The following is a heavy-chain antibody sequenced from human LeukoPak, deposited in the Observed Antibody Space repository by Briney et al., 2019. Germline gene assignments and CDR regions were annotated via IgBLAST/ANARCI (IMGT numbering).Heavy chain of an antibody. CDR1: GGSISSSSYY. J-gene: IGHJ6*03. Sequence: SETLSLTCTVSGGSISSSSYYWGWIRQPPGKGLEWIGSIYHSGSTYYNPSLKSRVTISVDTSKNQFSLKLSSVTAADTAVYYCARETSQKGAHYMDVWGKGTTVTISS. CDR3: ARETSQKGAHYMDV. V-gene: IGHV4-39*07. D-gene: IGHD3-16*01. CDR2: IYHSGST.